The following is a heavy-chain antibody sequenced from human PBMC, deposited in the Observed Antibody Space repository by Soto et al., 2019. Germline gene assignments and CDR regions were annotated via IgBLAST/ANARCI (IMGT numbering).Heavy chain of an antibody. Sequence: EVQLLESGGGLVQPGGSLRLSCAASGFTFSSYAMSWVRQAPGKGLECVSAISGSGGSTYYADSVKGRFTISRDNSRNTLYLQMNSLRAEDTAVYYCVLWPPYCFDYWGQGTLVTVSS. J-gene: IGHJ4*02. V-gene: IGHV3-23*01. CDR2: ISGSGGST. CDR1: GFTFSSYA. CDR3: VLWPPYCFDY. D-gene: IGHD3-10*01.